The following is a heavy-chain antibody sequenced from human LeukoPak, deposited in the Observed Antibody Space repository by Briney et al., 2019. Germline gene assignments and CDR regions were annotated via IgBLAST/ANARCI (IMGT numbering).Heavy chain of an antibody. Sequence: TGGSLRLSCTVAGFTLNSYEMRWIRQAPGKGLEWVSSIDYDGGSGHYADSVKGRFTISRDNSNNTLFLHLNSLRGEDTAVYYCTRNSGWYGLSWGQGTLVTVSS. V-gene: IGHV3-23*01. D-gene: IGHD6-19*01. CDR2: IDYDGGSG. CDR3: TRNSGWYGLS. J-gene: IGHJ1*01. CDR1: GFTLNSYE.